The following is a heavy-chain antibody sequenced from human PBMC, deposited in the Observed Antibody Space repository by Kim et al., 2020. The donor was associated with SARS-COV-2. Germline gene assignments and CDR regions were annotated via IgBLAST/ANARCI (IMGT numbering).Heavy chain of an antibody. D-gene: IGHD1-7*01. J-gene: IGHJ5*02. CDR3: ASAQLELRGGHWFDP. V-gene: IGHV4-59*01. Sequence: STNYNPSLKSRVTISVNTSKKQFSLKLSSVTAADTAVYYCASAQLELRGGHWFDPWG. CDR2: ST.